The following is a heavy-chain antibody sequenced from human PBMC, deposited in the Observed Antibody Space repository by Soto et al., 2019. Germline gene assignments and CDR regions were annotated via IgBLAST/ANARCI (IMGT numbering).Heavy chain of an antibody. D-gene: IGHD1-1*01. CDR1: GYTFTNSG. CDR3: ARERTGTTSMDV. CDR2: ISTDNGNT. J-gene: IGHJ6*02. V-gene: IGHV1-18*01. Sequence: ASVKVSCKASGYTFTNSGINWVRQAPGQGLEWMGWISTDNGNTNYAQHLQGRVSMTRNTSISTAYMELSSLRSEDTAVYYCARERTGTTSMDVWGQGTTVTVSS.